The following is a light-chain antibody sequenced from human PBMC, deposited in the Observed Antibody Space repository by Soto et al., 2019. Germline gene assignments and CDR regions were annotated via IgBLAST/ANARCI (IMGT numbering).Light chain of an antibody. CDR2: GAS. Sequence: EILMTQSPSTLSLSPGERATLSCGAGQGVTSNVAWYQQKPGQAPRLLIYGASTRATGIPARFSGSGSGTECTLTISSLPSEDFEAYYCQHYNNSPLTFGGGTKVDIK. CDR3: QHYNNSPLT. CDR1: QGVTSN. V-gene: IGKV3-15*01. J-gene: IGKJ4*01.